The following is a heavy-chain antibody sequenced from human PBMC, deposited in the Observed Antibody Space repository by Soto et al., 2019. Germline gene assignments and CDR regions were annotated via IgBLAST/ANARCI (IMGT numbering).Heavy chain of an antibody. V-gene: IGHV2-5*02. CDR2: IYWDDAK. D-gene: IGHD2-2*01. J-gene: IGHJ4*02. Sequence: QITLKESGPTLVKPTQTLTLTCTFSGFSLSTSGVGVGWIRQPPGKALEWLALIYWDDAKHYSPSLKSRLIIAKDTSKNQVVLTMTDMDPVDTATYYCAHRGRFCSSTTCYDYWGQGTLVTVSS. CDR1: GFSLSTSGVG. CDR3: AHRGRFCSSTTCYDY.